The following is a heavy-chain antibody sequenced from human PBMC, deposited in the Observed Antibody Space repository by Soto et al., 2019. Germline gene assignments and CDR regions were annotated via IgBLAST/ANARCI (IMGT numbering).Heavy chain of an antibody. CDR3: ARSSPYIVVRKPTGNQDYYGMDV. Sequence: ASVKVSGKASGGTFSNYTISWVRQAPGQGLEWMGGIIPVFGTTDYEQKFQGRVTITADGSTSTAYMKLSSLRSADTAVYYCARSSPYIVVRKPTGNQDYYGMDVWGQGTTVTVSS. D-gene: IGHD2-2*01. J-gene: IGHJ6*02. V-gene: IGHV1-69*13. CDR1: GGTFSNYT. CDR2: IIPVFGTT.